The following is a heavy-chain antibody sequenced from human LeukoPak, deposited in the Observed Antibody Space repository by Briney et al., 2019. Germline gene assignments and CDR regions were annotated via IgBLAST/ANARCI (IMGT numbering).Heavy chain of an antibody. Sequence: ASVKVSCKASGYTFTTYAINWVRQAPGQGLEWMGWINTNTGNPTYAQGFTGRFVFSLDTSVSTAYLQISSLKAENTAVYYCAREESSAVALFGYWGQGTLVTVSS. CDR1: GYTFTTYA. J-gene: IGHJ4*02. CDR2: INTNTGNP. V-gene: IGHV7-4-1*02. D-gene: IGHD6-19*01. CDR3: AREESSAVALFGY.